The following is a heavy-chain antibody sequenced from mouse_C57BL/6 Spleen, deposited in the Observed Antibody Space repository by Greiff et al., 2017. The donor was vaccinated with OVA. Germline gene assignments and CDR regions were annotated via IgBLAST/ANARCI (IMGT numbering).Heavy chain of an antibody. CDR3: AREDGYYEAMDY. CDR1: GYTFTDYY. J-gene: IGHJ4*01. CDR2: INPYNGGT. V-gene: IGHV1-19*01. Sequence: VQLKQSGPVLVKPGASVKMSCKASGYTFTDYYMNWVKQSHGKSLEWIGVINPYNGGTSYNQKFKGKATLTVDKSSSTAYMELNSLTSEDSAVYYCAREDGYYEAMDYWGQGTSVTVSS. D-gene: IGHD2-3*01.